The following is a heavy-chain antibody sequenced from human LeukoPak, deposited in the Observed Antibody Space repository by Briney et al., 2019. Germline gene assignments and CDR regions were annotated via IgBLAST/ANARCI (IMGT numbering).Heavy chain of an antibody. CDR2: IKQDGSEK. CDR1: GFTFSSYW. CDR3: AREAYCSSTSCYNAEYFQH. D-gene: IGHD2-2*02. V-gene: IGHV3-7*03. J-gene: IGHJ1*01. Sequence: GGSLRLSCAASGFTFSSYWMSWVRQAPGNGLEWVANIKQDGSEKYYVDSVKGRFTISRDNAKNSLYLQMNSLRAEDTAVYYCAREAYCSSTSCYNAEYFQHWGQGTLVTVSS.